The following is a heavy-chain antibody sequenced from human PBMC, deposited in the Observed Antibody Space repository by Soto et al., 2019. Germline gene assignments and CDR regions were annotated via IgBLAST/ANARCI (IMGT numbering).Heavy chain of an antibody. CDR1: GFTVSSNY. CDR3: ARERVDYYGSGIDY. CDR2: IYSGGST. Sequence: GGSLRLSCAASGFTVSSNYMSWVRQAPGKGLEWVSVIYSGGSTYYADSVKGRFTISRDNSKNTLYLQMNSLRAEDTAVYYCARERVDYYGSGIDYWGQGTLVTVSS. J-gene: IGHJ4*02. D-gene: IGHD3-10*01. V-gene: IGHV3-66*01.